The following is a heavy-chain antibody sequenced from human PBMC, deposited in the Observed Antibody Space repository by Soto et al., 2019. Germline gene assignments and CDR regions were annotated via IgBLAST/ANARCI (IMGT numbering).Heavy chain of an antibody. CDR3: SRSLNS. CDR2: FSLSGTT. CDR1: GASIAGSSY. V-gene: IGHV4-4*07. J-gene: IGHJ4*02. Sequence: ASETLSLTCSVSGASIAGSSYWSWIRQPAGKGLEWIGRFSLSGTTNYSPSLRSRFTIYRDNAKNSLYLQMSSLTAEDSALYYCSRSLNSWGQGTLVTVSS.